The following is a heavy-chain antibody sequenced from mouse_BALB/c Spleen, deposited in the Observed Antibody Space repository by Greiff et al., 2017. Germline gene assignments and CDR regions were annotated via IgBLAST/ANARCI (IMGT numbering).Heavy chain of an antibody. Sequence: DVHLVESGGGLAKPGGSLKLSCAASGFTFSSYAMSWVRQTPEKRLEWVASISSGGSTYYPDSVKGRFTISRDNARNILYLQMSSLRSEDTAMYYCARGLGNYLAWFAYWGQGTLVTVSA. CDR1: GFTFSSYA. CDR3: ARGLGNYLAWFAY. CDR2: ISSGGST. D-gene: IGHD2-1*01. J-gene: IGHJ3*01. V-gene: IGHV5-6-5*01.